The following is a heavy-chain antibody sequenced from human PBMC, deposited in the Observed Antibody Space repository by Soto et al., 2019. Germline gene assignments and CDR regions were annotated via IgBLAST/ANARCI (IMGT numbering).Heavy chain of an antibody. J-gene: IGHJ4*02. CDR2: ISGSGGST. V-gene: IGHV3-23*01. CDR1: GFTFSTYA. Sequence: GGSLRLSCAASGFTFSTYAMTWVRQAPGKGLEWVSAISGSGGSTYYADSVKGRFTISRDKSKNTLYLQMNSLRAEDTAVYYCAKDEAYFYDSTGPTHFDSWGQGTQVTVSS. D-gene: IGHD3-22*01. CDR3: AKDEAYFYDSTGPTHFDS.